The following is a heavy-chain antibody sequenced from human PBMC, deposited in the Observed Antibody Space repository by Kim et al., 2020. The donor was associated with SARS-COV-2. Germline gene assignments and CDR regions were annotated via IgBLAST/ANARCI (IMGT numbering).Heavy chain of an antibody. Sequence: GVSLRLSCAASGFTVSSNYMSWVRQAPGKGLEWVSVIYSGGSTYYADSVKGRFTISRHNSKNTLYLQMNSLRAEDTAVYYCARDYYDSSGYYNYYYYGMDVWGQGTTVTVSS. V-gene: IGHV3-53*04. CDR1: GFTVSSNY. D-gene: IGHD3-22*01. J-gene: IGHJ6*02. CDR2: IYSGGST. CDR3: ARDYYDSSGYYNYYYYGMDV.